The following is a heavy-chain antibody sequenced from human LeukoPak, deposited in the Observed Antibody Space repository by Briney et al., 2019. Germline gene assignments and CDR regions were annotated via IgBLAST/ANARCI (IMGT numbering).Heavy chain of an antibody. J-gene: IGHJ4*02. Sequence: GGSLRLSCAASGFTFSSYAMSWVRQAPGKGLEWVSAISGSGGSTYYADSVKGRFTISRDNSKNTLYLQMNSLRAEDTAVYYCAKQWTYCSGGSCYARAFDYWGQGTLVTVSS. D-gene: IGHD2-15*01. V-gene: IGHV3-23*01. CDR1: GFTFSSYA. CDR2: ISGSGGST. CDR3: AKQWTYCSGGSCYARAFDY.